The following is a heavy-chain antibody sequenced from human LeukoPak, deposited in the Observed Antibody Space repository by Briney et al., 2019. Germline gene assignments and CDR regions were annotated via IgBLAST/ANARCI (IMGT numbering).Heavy chain of an antibody. J-gene: IGHJ4*02. CDR2: FYRDGST. D-gene: IGHD2-15*01. CDR1: GFTFSSYS. V-gene: IGHV3-66*01. CDR3: ARGPGWNYFDY. Sequence: GGSLRLSCAASGFTFSSYSMNWVRQAPGKGLEWVSVFYRDGSTYYADSVKGRFTISRDNSKNTVYLQMNSLRAEDTAVYYCARGPGWNYFDYWGQGTLVTVSS.